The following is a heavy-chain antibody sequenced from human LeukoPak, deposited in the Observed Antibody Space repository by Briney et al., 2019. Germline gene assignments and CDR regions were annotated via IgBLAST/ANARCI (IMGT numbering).Heavy chain of an antibody. CDR3: AAQFKKGH. V-gene: IGHV3-7*03. CDR1: GFTFRSYW. J-gene: IGHJ4*02. Sequence: SGGSLRLSCAASGFTFRSYWMSWGRQAPGKGREWVANIKQDGSEKYYVDSVKGRFTISRDNAKNSLYLQMNSLRAEDTAVYYCAAQFKKGHWGQGTLVTVSS. CDR2: IKQDGSEK.